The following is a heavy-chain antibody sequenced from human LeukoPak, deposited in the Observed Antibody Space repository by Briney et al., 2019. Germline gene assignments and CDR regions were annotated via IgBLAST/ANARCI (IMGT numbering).Heavy chain of an antibody. CDR3: ARDRHIVVVPAYYYYYMDV. D-gene: IGHD2-2*01. V-gene: IGHV3-53*01. J-gene: IGHJ6*03. CDR2: IYSGGST. CDR1: GFTVSSNY. Sequence: PGGSLRLSCAASGFTVSSNYMSWVRQAPGKGLEWVSVIYSGGSTYYADSVKGRFTISRDNAKNSLYLQMNSLRAEDTAVYYCARDRHIVVVPAYYYYYMDVWGKGTTVTVSS.